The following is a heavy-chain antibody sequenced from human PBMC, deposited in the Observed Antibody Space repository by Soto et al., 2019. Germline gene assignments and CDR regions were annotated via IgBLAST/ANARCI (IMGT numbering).Heavy chain of an antibody. V-gene: IGHV4-34*01. D-gene: IGHD6-6*01. CDR2: INHSGST. J-gene: IGHJ4*02. Sequence: SETLSLTCAVYGGSFSGYYWSWIRQPPGKGLEWIGEINHSGSTNYNPSLKSRVTISVDTSKNQFSLKLSSVTAADTAVYYCARDQVEYSSSSGLDYWGQGTLVTVSS. CDR1: GGSFSGYY. CDR3: ARDQVEYSSSSGLDY.